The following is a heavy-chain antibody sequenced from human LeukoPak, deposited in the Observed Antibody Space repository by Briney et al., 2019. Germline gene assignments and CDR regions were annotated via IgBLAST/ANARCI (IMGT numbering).Heavy chain of an antibody. V-gene: IGHV3-23*01. CDR3: TKRPNWGFSDF. CDR2: ISPSGQNT. CDR1: GFTFTNCA. J-gene: IGHJ4*02. D-gene: IGHD7-27*01. Sequence: TGGSLRLSCAASGFTFTNCAIQWVRQAPGRGREWVSTISPSGQNTFYADSVTGRFTISRDNSKNTVSLQTNGLRAEDTAVYYCTKRPNWGFSDFWGQGALVTVSS.